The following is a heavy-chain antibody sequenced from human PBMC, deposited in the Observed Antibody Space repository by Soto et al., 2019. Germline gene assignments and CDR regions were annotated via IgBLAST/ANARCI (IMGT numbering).Heavy chain of an antibody. Sequence: GGSLRLSCAASGFIFSDYWMSWVRQAPGKGLEWVANIKQDGSEKYYVDSVKGRFTTSRDNSRNSVYLQTNSLRAEDTAMYYCAKMGRDAYKPIDSWGQGSLVTVSS. V-gene: IGHV3-7*03. D-gene: IGHD3-16*01. CDR2: IKQDGSEK. J-gene: IGHJ4*02. CDR1: GFIFSDYW. CDR3: AKMGRDAYKPIDS.